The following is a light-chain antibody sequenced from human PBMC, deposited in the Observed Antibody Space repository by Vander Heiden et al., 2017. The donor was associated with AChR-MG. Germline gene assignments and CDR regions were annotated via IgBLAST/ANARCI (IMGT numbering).Light chain of an antibody. CDR3: NSYTSRDSYVL. CDR2: DVT. CDR1: SSNVGGYNC. V-gene: IGLV2-14*03. Sequence: SALTQSASLSLAPGQPLTIACTGSSSNVGGYNCVSWYQQHPGNAPKLIIYDVTNRPSGVSTRFSGSKSGNTASLTISGLQTEDEADYYCNSYTSRDSYVLFGGGTKLTVL. J-gene: IGLJ2*01.